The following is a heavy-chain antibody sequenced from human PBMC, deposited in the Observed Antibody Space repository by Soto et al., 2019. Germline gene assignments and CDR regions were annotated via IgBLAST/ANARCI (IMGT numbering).Heavy chain of an antibody. D-gene: IGHD3-3*01. CDR2: IYYSGST. J-gene: IGHJ6*02. CDR1: GGSISSGGYY. V-gene: IGHV4-31*03. CDR3: ARFPTYYDFWSGYYTPVGYYYYGMDV. Sequence: TLSLTCTVSGGSISSGGYYWSWIRQHPGKGLEWIGYIYYSGSTYYNPSLKSRVTISVDTSKNQFSLKLSSVTAADTAVYYCARFPTYYDFWSGYYTPVGYYYYGMDVWGQGTTVTVSS.